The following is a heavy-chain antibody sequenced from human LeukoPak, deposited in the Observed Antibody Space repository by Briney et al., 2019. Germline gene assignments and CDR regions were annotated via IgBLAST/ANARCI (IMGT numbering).Heavy chain of an antibody. CDR3: ARVEDSGYDYRGRFDP. V-gene: IGHV4-61*01. CDR1: GGSINSGSYY. D-gene: IGHD5-12*01. J-gene: IGHJ5*02. CDR2: IYYTGST. Sequence: SETLSLTCTVSGGSINSGSYYWSWIRQPPGKGLEWIGYIYYTGSTNYNPSLKSRVTISVDTSKNQFSLKLSSVTAADTAVYYCARVEDSGYDYRGRFDPWGQGTLVTVSS.